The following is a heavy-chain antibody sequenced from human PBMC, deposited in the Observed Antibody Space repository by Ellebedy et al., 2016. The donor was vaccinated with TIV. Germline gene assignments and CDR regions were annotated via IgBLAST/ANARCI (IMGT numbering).Heavy chain of an antibody. D-gene: IGHD3-22*01. Sequence: SETLSLXXIVSGGSISNYFWNWIRQPPGKGLEYIGYLSYDGSTKYNPSLRGRVTISEDTSKKQFSLRLSSVTTADTAVYYCARGGNYDTSDIYNHAFDIWGQGTVVTVSS. CDR1: GGSISNYF. CDR2: LSYDGST. J-gene: IGHJ3*02. CDR3: ARGGNYDTSDIYNHAFDI. V-gene: IGHV4-59*13.